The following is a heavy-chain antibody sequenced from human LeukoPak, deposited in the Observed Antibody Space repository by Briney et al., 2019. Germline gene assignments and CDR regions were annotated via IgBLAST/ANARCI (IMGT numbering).Heavy chain of an antibody. D-gene: IGHD1-26*01. V-gene: IGHV3-33*06. CDR2: IWYDGSNK. J-gene: IGHJ4*02. Sequence: GRSLRLPCAASGFTFSSYGMHWVRQAPGKGLEWVAVIWYDGSNKYYADSVKGRFTISRDNSKNTLYLQMNSLRAEDTAVYYCAKDLGFRVGATAGGDYWGQGTLVTVSS. CDR3: AKDLGFRVGATAGGDY. CDR1: GFTFSSYG.